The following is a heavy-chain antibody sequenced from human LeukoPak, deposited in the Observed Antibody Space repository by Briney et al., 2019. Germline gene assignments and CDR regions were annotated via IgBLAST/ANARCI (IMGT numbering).Heavy chain of an antibody. CDR2: IYYSGST. CDR1: GVSISSSNSY. V-gene: IGHV4-61*05. Sequence: PSETLSLTCTVSGVSISSSNSYWGWIRQPPGKGLEWIGYIYYSGSTNYNPSLKSRVTISVETSKNEFSLKLRSVTAADTAVYYCARVTGYRIEDYFDYWGQGTLVTVSS. D-gene: IGHD6-13*01. CDR3: ARVTGYRIEDYFDY. J-gene: IGHJ4*02.